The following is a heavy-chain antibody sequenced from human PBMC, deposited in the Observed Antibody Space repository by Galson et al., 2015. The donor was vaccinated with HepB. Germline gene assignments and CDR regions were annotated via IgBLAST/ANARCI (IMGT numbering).Heavy chain of an antibody. J-gene: IGHJ3*02. CDR3: AKDMGTGGSWRLHDAFDI. CDR1: GFTFNTYA. Sequence: SLRLSCAASGFTFNTYAMSWVRQAPGKGPQWVSLTTSSGLTTLYADSVKGRFTISRDNSKNTLYLQMDSLRAEDTAVYYCAKDMGTGGSWRLHDAFDIWGPGTRVTVSS. CDR2: TTSSGLTT. D-gene: IGHD2-15*01. V-gene: IGHV3-23*01.